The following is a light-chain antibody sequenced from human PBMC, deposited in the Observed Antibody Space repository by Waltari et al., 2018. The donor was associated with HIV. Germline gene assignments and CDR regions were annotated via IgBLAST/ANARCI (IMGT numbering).Light chain of an antibody. J-gene: IGKJ4*01. Sequence: DIVMTLSPNSLAVSLGERATINCRSCRTILFSSDNRNCLAWYQQKPGQSPKLLIYWASTRASGVPDRFSGSGSGTNFSLTISTLQTDDVALYYCQQYYSLGPTFGGGTKVEIK. CDR1: RTILFSSDNRNC. CDR3: QQYYSLGPT. V-gene: IGKV4-1*01. CDR2: WAS.